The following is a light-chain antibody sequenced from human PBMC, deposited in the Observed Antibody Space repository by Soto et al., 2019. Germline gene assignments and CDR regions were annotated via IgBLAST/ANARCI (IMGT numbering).Light chain of an antibody. CDR3: QQAYSSRT. CDR2: AAS. J-gene: IGKJ1*01. Sequence: DIQMTQSPSSLSASVGDRVIITCRASRDIVTSLNWYQQPPGKGPKILIYAASTLQRGVPSRFSGSGSGTDFNRTISSLQPEDYATYYCQQAYSSRTFGQGTTVEIK. V-gene: IGKV1-39*01. CDR1: RDIVTS.